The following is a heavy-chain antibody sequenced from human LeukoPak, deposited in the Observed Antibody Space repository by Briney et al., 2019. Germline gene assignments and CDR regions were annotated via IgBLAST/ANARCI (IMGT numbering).Heavy chain of an antibody. J-gene: IGHJ6*02. D-gene: IGHD5-18*01. V-gene: IGHV3-21*01. CDR1: GFTFSSYS. CDR2: ISSSSSYI. Sequence: GGSLRLSCAASGFTFSSYSMNWVRQAPGKGLEWVSSISSSSSYIYYADSVKGRFTISRDNAKNSLYLQMNSLRAEDTTVYYCARRGTWIQLWSGDYYYYYGMDVWGQGTTVTVSS. CDR3: ARRGTWIQLWSGDYYYYYGMDV.